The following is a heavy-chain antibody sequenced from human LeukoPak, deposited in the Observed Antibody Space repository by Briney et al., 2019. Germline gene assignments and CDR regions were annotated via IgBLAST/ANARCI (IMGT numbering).Heavy chain of an antibody. V-gene: IGHV3-23*01. CDR2: ISGSGGST. D-gene: IGHD5-18*01. J-gene: IGHJ4*02. CDR3: AKGTGGYSYGPDY. Sequence: GGSLRLSCAASGFTFSSYAMSWVRQAPGKGLEWVSAISGSGGSTYYADSVKGRFTISRDNSKKTLYLQMNSLRAEDTAVYYCAKGTGGYSYGPDYWGQGTLVTVSS. CDR1: GFTFSSYA.